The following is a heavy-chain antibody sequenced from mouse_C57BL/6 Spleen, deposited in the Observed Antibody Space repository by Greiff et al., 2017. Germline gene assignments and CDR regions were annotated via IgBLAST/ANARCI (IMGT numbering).Heavy chain of an antibody. CDR1: GFTFSDYY. D-gene: IGHD2-4*01. V-gene: IGHV5-16*01. Sequence: EVQRVESEGGLVQPGSSLKLSCTASGFTFSDYYMAWVRQVPDKGLEWVANITSDGSSTYYLASLTGRFIISRDNAKNILYLQMSSLKSEETATYYCARSDYDGYWYFDVWGTGTTVTVSS. CDR2: ITSDGSST. J-gene: IGHJ1*03. CDR3: ARSDYDGYWYFDV.